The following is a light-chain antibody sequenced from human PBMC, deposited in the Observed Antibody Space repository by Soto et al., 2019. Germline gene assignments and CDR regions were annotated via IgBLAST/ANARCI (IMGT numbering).Light chain of an antibody. V-gene: IGLV1-44*01. CDR1: NSNIESNA. CDR2: SDN. Sequence: QLVLTQPPSASGTPGQRVTISCSGSNSNIESNAVNWYQQVPGTAPKLLIYSDNQRPSGVPDRFSGSKSGTSASLAISGLQSEDQADYYCAAWDASLNGHVFGTGTKVTVL. J-gene: IGLJ1*01. CDR3: AAWDASLNGHV.